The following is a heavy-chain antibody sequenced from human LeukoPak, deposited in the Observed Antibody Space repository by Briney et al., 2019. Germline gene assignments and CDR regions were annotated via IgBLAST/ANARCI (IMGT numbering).Heavy chain of an antibody. J-gene: IGHJ4*02. V-gene: IGHV3-48*01. CDR3: ARDTEVGGGGDY. Sequence: PGGSLRLSCAASGFTFSDYYMNWVRQAPGKGLEWISFINGDSNMIYYADSVKGRFTISRDNAKNSLYLQMNSLRAEDTAVYYCARDTEVGGGGDYWGQGTLVTVSS. D-gene: IGHD1-26*01. CDR2: INGDSNMI. CDR1: GFTFSDYY.